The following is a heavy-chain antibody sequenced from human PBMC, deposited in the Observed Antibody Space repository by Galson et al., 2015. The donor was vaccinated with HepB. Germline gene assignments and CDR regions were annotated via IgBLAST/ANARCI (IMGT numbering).Heavy chain of an antibody. CDR1: GYSFTSYW. J-gene: IGHJ5*02. Sequence: QSGAEVKKPGESLRISCKGSGYSFTSYWISWVRQMPGKGLEWMGRIDPSDSYTNYSPSFQGHVTISADKSISTAYLQWSSLKASDTAVYYCARQSYCSGGSCYSFGNWFDPWGQGTLVTVSS. CDR3: ARQSYCSGGSCYSFGNWFDP. D-gene: IGHD2-15*01. V-gene: IGHV5-10-1*01. CDR2: IDPSDSYT.